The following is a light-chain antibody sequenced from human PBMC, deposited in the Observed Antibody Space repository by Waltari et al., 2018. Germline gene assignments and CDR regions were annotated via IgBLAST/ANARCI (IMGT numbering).Light chain of an antibody. CDR2: NNN. Sequence: QSVLTQPPSVSAAPGQTVTISCSGSSSNIGSNYVSWYQHLPRTAPKVLIYNNNERPSGIPDRFSGSTSGTPATLVITGLQTGDEADYYCATWDTSLGDLWVFGGGTRLTVL. CDR1: SSNIGSNY. V-gene: IGLV1-51*01. J-gene: IGLJ3*02. CDR3: ATWDTSLGDLWV.